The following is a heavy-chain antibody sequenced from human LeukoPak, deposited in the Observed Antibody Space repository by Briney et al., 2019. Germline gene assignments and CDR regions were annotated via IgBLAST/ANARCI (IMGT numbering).Heavy chain of an antibody. D-gene: IGHD3-22*01. V-gene: IGHV4-39*07. CDR2: FYYSGNT. CDR1: GGSITSSSYY. J-gene: IGHJ2*01. Sequence: SETLSLTCTVSGGSITSSSYYWGWIRQPPGKGLQWIGSFYYSGNTNYSPSLKSRVTMSVDTSKNQFSLKLSSVTAADTAVYYCARDHRDRLLLQRWYFDIWGRGTLVTVSS. CDR3: ARDHRDRLLLQRWYFDI.